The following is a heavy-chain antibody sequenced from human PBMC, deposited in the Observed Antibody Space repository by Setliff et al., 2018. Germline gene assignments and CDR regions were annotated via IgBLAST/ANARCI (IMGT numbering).Heavy chain of an antibody. CDR1: GFTFGDFA. V-gene: IGHV3-7*01. Sequence: PGGSLRLSCAASGFTFGDFAMTWVRQAPGKGLEWVGNINQDGSGKQYVDSVKSRFTISRDNAKNSLYLQMNSLRVDDTAVYYCARPGRGRGLDVWGQGTMVTVSS. D-gene: IGHD2-15*01. CDR2: INQDGSGK. J-gene: IGHJ3*01. CDR3: ARPGRGRGLDV.